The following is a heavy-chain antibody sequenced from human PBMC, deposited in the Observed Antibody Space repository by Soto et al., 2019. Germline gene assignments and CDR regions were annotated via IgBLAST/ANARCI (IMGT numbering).Heavy chain of an antibody. CDR3: ARSFGGFYTSDFSRKDIVVVPAACCGRDYFDY. CDR2: INPNSGGT. D-gene: IGHD2-2*01. Sequence: GASVKVSCKASGYTYTGYYMHWVRQAPGQGLEWMGWINPNSGGTNYAQKFQGWVTMTRDTSISTAYMELSRLRSDDTAVYYCARSFGGFYTSDFSRKDIVVVPAACCGRDYFDYWGQGTLVTVSS. J-gene: IGHJ4*02. V-gene: IGHV1-2*04. CDR1: GYTYTGYY.